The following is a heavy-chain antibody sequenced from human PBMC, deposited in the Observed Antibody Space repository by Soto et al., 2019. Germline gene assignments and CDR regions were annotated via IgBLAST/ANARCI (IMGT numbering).Heavy chain of an antibody. J-gene: IGHJ4*02. D-gene: IGHD3-10*01. CDR3: LRDVGELFPFDY. CDR1: VGSFSGYY. CDR2: IHHSGST. Sequence: QVQLQQWGAGLLKPSETLSLTCAVYVGSFSGYYWSWIRQPPGKGLEWIGEIHHSGSTNYNPSLKSRVTISVDTSKKQFSLKLSSVTAADPAVYYCLRDVGELFPFDYWGQGTLVTVSS. V-gene: IGHV4-34*01.